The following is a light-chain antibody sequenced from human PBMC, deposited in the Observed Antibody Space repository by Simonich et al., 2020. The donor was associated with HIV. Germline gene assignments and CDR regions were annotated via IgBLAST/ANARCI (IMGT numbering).Light chain of an antibody. Sequence: DIVMTQSPDSLAVSLGERATINCKSSQSLLYSFNNKNYLGWYQQKPGQPPKLLIYWASTRESGVPDRFSGSGSGTDFTLTISSLEPEDFAVYYCQQRSNWPPITFGQGTRLEIK. CDR3: QQRSNWPPIT. CDR2: WAS. J-gene: IGKJ5*01. CDR1: QSLLYSFNNKNY. V-gene: IGKV4-1*01.